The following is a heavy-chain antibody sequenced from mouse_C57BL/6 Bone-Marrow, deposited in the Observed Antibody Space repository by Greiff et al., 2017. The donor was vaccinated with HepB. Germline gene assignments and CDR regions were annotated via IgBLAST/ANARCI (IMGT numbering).Heavy chain of an antibody. CDR1: GFTFSSYA. V-gene: IGHV5-4*03. Sequence: EVMLVESGGGLVKPGGSLKLSCAASGFTFSSYAMSWVRQTPEKRLEWVATISDGGSYTYYPDNVKGRFTISRDNAKNNLYLQMSHLKSEDTAMYYCARGRDGGFAYWGQGTLVTVSA. CDR3: ARGRDGGFAY. CDR2: ISDGGSYT. J-gene: IGHJ3*01. D-gene: IGHD3-3*01.